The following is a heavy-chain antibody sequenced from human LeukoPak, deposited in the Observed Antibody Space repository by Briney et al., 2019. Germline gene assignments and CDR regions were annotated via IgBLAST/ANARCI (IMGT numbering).Heavy chain of an antibody. J-gene: IGHJ6*04. CDR3: ARDPPYCSGGSCYSGYYGMDV. Sequence: ASVKVSCKASGGTFSIYAISWVRQAPGQGLEWMGGIIPIFGTANYAQKFQGRVTITADESTSTAYMELSSLRSEDTAVYYCARDPPYCSGGSCYSGYYGMDVWGKGTTVTVSS. V-gene: IGHV1-69*13. D-gene: IGHD2-15*01. CDR1: GGTFSIYA. CDR2: IIPIFGTA.